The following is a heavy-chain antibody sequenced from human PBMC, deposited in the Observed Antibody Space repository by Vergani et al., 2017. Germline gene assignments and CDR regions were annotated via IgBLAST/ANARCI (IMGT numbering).Heavy chain of an antibody. CDR3: ARDPYGGGDCYSDAFDI. V-gene: IGHV4-59*01. D-gene: IGHD2-21*02. CDR2: IYYSGST. J-gene: IGHJ3*02. Sequence: QVQLQESGPGLVKPSETLSLTCTVFGGPISSYNWSWIRQPPGKGLEWIGYIYYSGSTNYNPSLKSRVTISVDTYKNQFSLKLSSVTAADTAVYYCARDPYGGGDCYSDAFDIWGQGTMVTVSS. CDR1: GGPISSYN.